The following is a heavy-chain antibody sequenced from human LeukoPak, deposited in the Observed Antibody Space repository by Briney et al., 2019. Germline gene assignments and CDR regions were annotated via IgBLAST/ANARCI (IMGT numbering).Heavy chain of an antibody. CDR1: GGTFSSYA. CDR2: IIPIFGTA. CDR3: AREITMVRAFDY. V-gene: IGHV1-69*13. J-gene: IGHJ4*02. D-gene: IGHD3-10*01. Sequence: SVKVSCKASGGTFSSYAISWVRQAPGQGLKWMGGIIPIFGTANYAQKFQGRVTITADESTSTAYMELSSLRSEDTAVYYCAREITMVRAFDYWGQGTLVTVSS.